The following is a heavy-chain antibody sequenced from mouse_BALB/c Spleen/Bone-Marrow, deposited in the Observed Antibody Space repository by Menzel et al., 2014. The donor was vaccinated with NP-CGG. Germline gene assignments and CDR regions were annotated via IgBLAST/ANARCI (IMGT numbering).Heavy chain of an antibody. CDR2: IYPGDVDT. D-gene: IGHD1-1*01. CDR1: GYAFSRSW. CDR3: AGSTPLAY. Sequence: QVQLQQSGAELVRPGSSVKISCKASGYAFSRSWMNWVKQRPGQGLEWIGQIYPGDVDTNYSGKFKGRATLTADKSSGTAYMQLSSLTSEDSAVYFCAGSTPLAYWGQGTLVTVSA. J-gene: IGHJ3*01. V-gene: IGHV1-80*01.